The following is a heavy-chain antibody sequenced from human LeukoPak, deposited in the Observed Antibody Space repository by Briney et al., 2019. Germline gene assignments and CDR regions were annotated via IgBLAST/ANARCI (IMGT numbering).Heavy chain of an antibody. CDR3: AKDRDPPYVGNSYGYYSDY. CDR2: ISSSGSTI. CDR1: GFTFSDYY. Sequence: GGSLRLSCAASGFTFSDYYMSWIRQAPGKGLEWVSYISSSGSTIYYADSVKGRFTISRDNAKNSLYLQMNSLRAEDTALYYCAKDRDPPYVGNSYGYYSDYWGQGTQVTVSS. J-gene: IGHJ4*02. D-gene: IGHD5-18*01. V-gene: IGHV3-11*01.